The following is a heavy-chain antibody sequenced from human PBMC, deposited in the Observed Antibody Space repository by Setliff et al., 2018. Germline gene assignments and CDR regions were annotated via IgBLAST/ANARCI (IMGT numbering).Heavy chain of an antibody. V-gene: IGHV1-18*01. J-gene: IGHJ4*02. CDR2: ISAGNGNT. D-gene: IGHD4-17*01. CDR1: GYTFTSYG. CDR3: ARVAYGDYGGVDY. Sequence: ASVKVSCKASGYTFTSYGISWVRQAPGQGLEWMGWISAGNGNTKYSQKFQGRVTITRDTSASTAYMELSSLRSEDTAVYYCARVAYGDYGGVDYWGQGTLVTVSS.